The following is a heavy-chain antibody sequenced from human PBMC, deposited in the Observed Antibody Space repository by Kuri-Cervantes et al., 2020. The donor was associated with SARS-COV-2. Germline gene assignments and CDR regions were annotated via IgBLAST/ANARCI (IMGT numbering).Heavy chain of an antibody. CDR1: GFTFSSYS. CDR2: IRYDGSNK. V-gene: IGHV3-30*02. CDR3: ANPQRVMN. J-gene: IGHJ4*02. Sequence: GGSLRLSCAASGFTFSSYSMNWVRQAPGKGLEWVAFIRYDGSNKYYADSVKARFTISRDNSKNTLYLQMNSLRAEDTAVYYCANPQRVMNWGQGTLVTVSS. D-gene: IGHD2-21*01.